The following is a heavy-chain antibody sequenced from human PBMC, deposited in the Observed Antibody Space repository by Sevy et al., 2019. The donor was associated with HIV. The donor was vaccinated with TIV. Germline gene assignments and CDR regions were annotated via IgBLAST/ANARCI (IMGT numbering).Heavy chain of an antibody. Sequence: GGSLRLSCAASGFTFSSYVMSWVRQAPGKGLEWVSAISGSGGRTYYADSVKGRFTISRDNSKNMLYLQMNSLGADDTAIYYCAKNWDSLWFGELSYFDYWGQGTLVTVSS. D-gene: IGHD3-10*01. V-gene: IGHV3-23*01. J-gene: IGHJ4*02. CDR1: GFTFSSYV. CDR2: ISGSGGRT. CDR3: AKNWDSLWFGELSYFDY.